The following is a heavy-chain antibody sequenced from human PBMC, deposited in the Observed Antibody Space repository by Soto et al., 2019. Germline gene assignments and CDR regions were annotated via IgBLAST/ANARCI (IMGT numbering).Heavy chain of an antibody. CDR3: AKARCTTNNCYVPDY. V-gene: IGHV3-23*01. CDR2: ISGSGGSP. Sequence: GGSLRLSCAASGFSFSTYTMSWVRRAPGKGLEWVSAISGSGGSPSYAESVQGRFTISRDNPKKTLYLQMNSLRAEDMAVYYCAKARCTTNNCYVPDYWGQGTLVTVSS. CDR1: GFSFSTYT. J-gene: IGHJ4*02. D-gene: IGHD1-20*01.